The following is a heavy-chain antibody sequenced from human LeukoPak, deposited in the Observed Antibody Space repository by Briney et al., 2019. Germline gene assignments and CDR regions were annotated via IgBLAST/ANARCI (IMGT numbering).Heavy chain of an antibody. CDR3: ARGVVATIRYNRFDP. Sequence: PSETLSLTCTVSGGSISSYYWSWIRQPPGKGLEWIGYIYYSGSTNYNPSLKSRVTISVDTSKNQFSLKLSSVTAADTAVYYCARGVVATIRYNRFDPWGQGTLVTVSS. V-gene: IGHV4-59*01. J-gene: IGHJ5*02. D-gene: IGHD5-12*01. CDR2: IYYSGST. CDR1: GGSISSYY.